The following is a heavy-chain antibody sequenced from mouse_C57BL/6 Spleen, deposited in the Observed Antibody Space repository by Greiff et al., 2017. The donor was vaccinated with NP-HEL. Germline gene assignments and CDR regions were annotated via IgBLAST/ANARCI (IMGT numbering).Heavy chain of an antibody. V-gene: IGHV5-4*01. CDR3: ARDPGNRDFDY. CDR2: ISDGGGYT. D-gene: IGHD2-1*01. Sequence: EVKLVESGGGLVKPGGSLKLSCAASGFTFSSYAMSWVRQTPEKRLEWVATISDGGGYTYYPDNVKGRFTISRDNTKNNLYLQMSHLKSEDTAMYYCARDPGNRDFDYWGQGTTLTVSS. CDR1: GFTFSSYA. J-gene: IGHJ2*01.